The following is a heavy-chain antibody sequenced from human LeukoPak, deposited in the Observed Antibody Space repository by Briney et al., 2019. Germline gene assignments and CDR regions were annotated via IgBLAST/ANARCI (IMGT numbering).Heavy chain of an antibody. CDR2: IKQDGSGR. D-gene: IGHD3-16*02. Sequence: PGGSLRLSCAASGFTFSSYWMSWVRQAPGKGLEWVANIKQDGSGRYYVDSVKGRFTISRDNAKNSLYLQMNSLRAEDTAVYYCARLGFYDYVWGSYRYPDYWGQGTLVTVSS. V-gene: IGHV3-7*01. CDR3: ARLGFYDYVWGSYRYPDY. CDR1: GFTFSSYW. J-gene: IGHJ4*02.